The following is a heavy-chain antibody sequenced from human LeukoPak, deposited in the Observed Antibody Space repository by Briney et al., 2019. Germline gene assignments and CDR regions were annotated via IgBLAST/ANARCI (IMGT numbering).Heavy chain of an antibody. CDR2: IYYSGST. CDR1: GGSISSYY. J-gene: IGHJ3*02. D-gene: IGHD5-12*01. Sequence: SETLSLTCTVSGGSISSYYWSWIRQPPGKGLEWIGYIYYSGSTNYSPSLKSRVTISVDTSKNQFSLKLSSVTAADTAVYYCARSDIVATKDAFDIWGQGTMVTVSS. V-gene: IGHV4-59*01. CDR3: ARSDIVATKDAFDI.